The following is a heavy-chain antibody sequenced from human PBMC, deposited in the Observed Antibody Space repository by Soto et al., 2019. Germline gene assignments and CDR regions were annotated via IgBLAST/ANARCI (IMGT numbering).Heavy chain of an antibody. CDR3: ARKVYDDGRFDY. V-gene: IGHV4-4*02. J-gene: IGHJ4*02. CDR1: GDSISSNNW. CDR2: IYHSGST. Sequence: PSETLSLTCAVSGDSISSNNWWSWVRQPPGKGLEWIGEIYHSGSTNYNPSLKSRVTISVDKSKNQFSLKLTSVTAADTAVYSCARKVYDDGRFDYWGQGTLVTVSS. D-gene: IGHD2-8*01.